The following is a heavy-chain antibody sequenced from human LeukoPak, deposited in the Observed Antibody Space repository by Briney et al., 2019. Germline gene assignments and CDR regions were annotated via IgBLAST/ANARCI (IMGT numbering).Heavy chain of an antibody. CDR1: GFTFSSYS. CDR3: ARSQTGDPPDY. Sequence: GGSLRLSCAASGFTFSSYSMTWVRQAPGNGLEWVSSISSSSSYIYYADSVKGRFTISRDNAKNSLYLQMNSLRAEDTAVYYCARSQTGDPPDYWGQGTLVTVSS. J-gene: IGHJ4*02. V-gene: IGHV3-21*01. CDR2: ISSSSSYI. D-gene: IGHD7-27*01.